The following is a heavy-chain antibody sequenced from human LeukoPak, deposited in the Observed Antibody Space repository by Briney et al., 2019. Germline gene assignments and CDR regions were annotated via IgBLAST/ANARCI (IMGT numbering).Heavy chain of an antibody. V-gene: IGHV1-8*01. CDR3: ARGPPGSGTYLVDY. CDR2: MNPNIGNT. J-gene: IGHJ4*02. D-gene: IGHD3-10*01. CDR1: GYTFTSYD. Sequence: ASVKVSCKASGYTFTSYDINWVRQATGQGLEWMGWMNPNIGNTGYAQNFQGRVTITRNTSISTAYMELSSLRSEDTAVYYCARGPPGSGTYLVDYWSQGTLVTVSS.